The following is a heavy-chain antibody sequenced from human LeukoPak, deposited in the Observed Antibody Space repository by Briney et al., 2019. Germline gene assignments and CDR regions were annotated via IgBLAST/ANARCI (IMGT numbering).Heavy chain of an antibody. CDR2: IYYSGNT. J-gene: IGHJ4*02. D-gene: IGHD6-25*01. V-gene: IGHV4-59*01. CDR1: GGSISSYY. CDR3: ARVGSGCFDY. Sequence: SETLSLTCTVSGGSISSYYWSWIRKPPGKGLEWIGYIYYSGNTNDNPSLKSRVTISIDTSKNQSSLKLRSVTAADTAVYYCARVGSGCFDYWGQGTLVTVSS.